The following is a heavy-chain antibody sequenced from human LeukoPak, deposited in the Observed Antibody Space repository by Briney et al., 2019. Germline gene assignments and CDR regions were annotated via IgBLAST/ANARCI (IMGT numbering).Heavy chain of an antibody. V-gene: IGHV3-23*01. CDR1: GFTFSSYA. CDR3: AKITDCSSTSCLGVFDY. J-gene: IGHJ4*02. CDR2: ISGSGGGT. D-gene: IGHD2-2*01. Sequence: PGGSLRLSCAASGFTFSSYAMSWVRQAPEKGLEWVSTISGSGGGTYYADSVKGRFTISRDDSKNTLYLQMNSLRAEDTAVYYCAKITDCSSTSCLGVFDYWGQGTLVTVSS.